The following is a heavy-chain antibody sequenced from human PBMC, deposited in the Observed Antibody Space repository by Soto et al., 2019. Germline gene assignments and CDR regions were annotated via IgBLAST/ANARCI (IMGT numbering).Heavy chain of an antibody. V-gene: IGHV3-30-3*01. Sequence: VGSLRLSCAASGFTFSSYAMHWVRQAPGKGLEWVAVISYDGSNKYYADSVKGRFTISRDNSKNTLYLQMNSLRAEDMAVYYCARDHYDLGAGDYWGQGTLVTVSS. CDR3: ARDHYDLGAGDY. CDR1: GFTFSSYA. J-gene: IGHJ4*02. D-gene: IGHD3-3*01. CDR2: ISYDGSNK.